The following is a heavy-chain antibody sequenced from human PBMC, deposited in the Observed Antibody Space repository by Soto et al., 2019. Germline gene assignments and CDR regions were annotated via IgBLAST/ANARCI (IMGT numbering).Heavy chain of an antibody. CDR3: AILSN. CDR1: GFTVSSNY. Sequence: LRLSCAASGFTVSSNYMNWVRQAPGRGLEWVSIIYSDGTTSYADSVKGRFTISRDNFKNTLHLQMNSLRAEDTAVYYCAILSNWGQGTLVTVSS. CDR2: IYSDGTT. D-gene: IGHD6-6*01. V-gene: IGHV3-53*01. J-gene: IGHJ4*02.